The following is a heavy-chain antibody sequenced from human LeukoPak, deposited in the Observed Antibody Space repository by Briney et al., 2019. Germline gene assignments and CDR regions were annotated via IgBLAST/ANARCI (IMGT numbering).Heavy chain of an antibody. V-gene: IGHV3-48*03. CDR2: TSSTGRTM. J-gene: IGHJ4*02. D-gene: IGHD6-19*01. CDR3: TRWGIAVAGQRGFDY. CDR1: GFTLRNHD. Sequence: PGGSLRLSCAASGFTLRNHDMNWVRQAPGKGLEWVAYTSSTGRTMYYTDSVKGRITTSRDNAKNSLYLQMNRLRVEDTAVYYCTRWGIAVAGQRGFDYWGQGALVTVSS.